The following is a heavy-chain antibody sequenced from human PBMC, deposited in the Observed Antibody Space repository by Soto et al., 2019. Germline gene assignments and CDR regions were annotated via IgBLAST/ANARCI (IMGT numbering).Heavy chain of an antibody. J-gene: IGHJ5*02. D-gene: IGHD4-4*01. CDR1: GDSLNDW. CDR3: ATAGYYSVGVA. Sequence: QVQLQESGPGLVKPSGTLSLTCAVSGDSLNDWWSWVRQPPGKGLEWIGEIHHRGSTNYNPSLKSRVTISVDKSKNQFSLNLNSVTAADTAVYYCATAGYYSVGVAWGQGTLVTVSS. CDR2: IHHRGST. V-gene: IGHV4-4*02.